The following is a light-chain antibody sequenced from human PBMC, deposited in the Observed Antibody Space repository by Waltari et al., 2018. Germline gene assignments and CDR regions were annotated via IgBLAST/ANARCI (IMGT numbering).Light chain of an antibody. V-gene: IGLV2-23*01. CDR1: SSDIGGYNL. CDR2: EGN. J-gene: IGLJ3*02. Sequence: QSALTQPASVSGSPGQSITISCTGTSSDIGGYNLVSWYQHHPGKAPKIIIYEGNKRPSGFSYRFSGSKSGNTASLTISGLHTEDEADYYGCSYAGIGTLTFGGGTRVTVL. CDR3: CSYAGIGTLT.